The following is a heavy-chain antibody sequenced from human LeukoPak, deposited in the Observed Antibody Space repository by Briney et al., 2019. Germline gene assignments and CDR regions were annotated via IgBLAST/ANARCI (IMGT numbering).Heavy chain of an antibody. J-gene: IGHJ4*02. D-gene: IGHD3-22*01. Sequence: GGSLRLSCTTSGFTFGDYGVTWFRQAPGKGLEWVSHIRSKAYGGTTEYAASVRGRFTVSRDDSKSVAYLQMTSLTTEDTAIYYCTRGYDTSAWLFDYWGQGTLVTVSS. CDR3: TRGYDTSAWLFDY. CDR1: GFTFGDYG. CDR2: IRSKAYGGTT. V-gene: IGHV3-49*03.